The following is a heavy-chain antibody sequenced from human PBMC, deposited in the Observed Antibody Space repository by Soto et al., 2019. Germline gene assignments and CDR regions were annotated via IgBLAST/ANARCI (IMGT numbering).Heavy chain of an antibody. J-gene: IGHJ4*02. CDR3: GRGKPAAVGVY. CDR2: INAGNGNT. V-gene: IGHV1-3*01. D-gene: IGHD2-2*01. CDR1: GYTFTSYA. Sequence: ASVKGSCKASGYTFTSYAVRWVRQAPGQRLEWMGWINAGNGNTKYSQKFQGRVTITRDTSASTAYMELSSLRSEDTAVYYCGRGKPAAVGVYWGQGTLVPVSS.